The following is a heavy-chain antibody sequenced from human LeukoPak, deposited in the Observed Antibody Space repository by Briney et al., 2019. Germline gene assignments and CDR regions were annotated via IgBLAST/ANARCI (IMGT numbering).Heavy chain of an antibody. CDR1: GFTFSSYW. CDR3: ARDLGYYDSSGYTPD. V-gene: IGHV3-74*01. D-gene: IGHD3-22*01. Sequence: GGSLRLSCAASGFTFSSYWMHWVRQAPGKGLVWVSRINSDGSSTSYADSVKGRFTISRDNAENTLYLQMNSLRAEDTAVYYCARDLGYYDSSGYTPDWGQGTLVTVSS. CDR2: INSDGSST. J-gene: IGHJ4*02.